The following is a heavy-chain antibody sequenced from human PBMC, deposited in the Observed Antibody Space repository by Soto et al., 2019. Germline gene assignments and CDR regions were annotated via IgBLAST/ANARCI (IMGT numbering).Heavy chain of an antibody. CDR2: ITSNGNYT. V-gene: IGHV3-64*01. CDR1: GFTFSSYA. CDR3: ARRIPFGYGMDV. J-gene: IGHJ6*02. D-gene: IGHD2-21*01. Sequence: EVPVVESGGGLVQPGGSLRLSCAASGFTFSSYAMHWVRQAPGKGLEYVSVITSNGNYTDYASSVKGRFTISRDNSKNTLYLQMGSLRAEDMAVYYCARRIPFGYGMDVWGQGTTVTVSS.